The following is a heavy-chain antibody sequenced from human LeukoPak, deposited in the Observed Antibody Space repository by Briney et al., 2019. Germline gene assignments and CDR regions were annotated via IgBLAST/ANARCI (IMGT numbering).Heavy chain of an antibody. CDR1: GGSISSYY. J-gene: IGHJ4*02. Sequence: SETLSLTCTVSGGSISSYYWSWIRQPPWKGLEWIGYIYYSGSTNYNPSLKSRVTISVDTSKNQFSLKLSSVTAADTAVYYYARVGFGRNSMDYWGQGTLVTVSS. CDR3: ARVGFGRNSMDY. CDR2: IYYSGST. V-gene: IGHV4-59*01. D-gene: IGHD3-10*01.